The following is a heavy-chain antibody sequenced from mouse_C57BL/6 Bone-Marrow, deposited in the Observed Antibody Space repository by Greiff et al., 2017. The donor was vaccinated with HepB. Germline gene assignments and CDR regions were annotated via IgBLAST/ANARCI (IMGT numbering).Heavy chain of an antibody. Sequence: QVQLQQPGAELVKPGASVKLSCKASGYTFTSYWMHWVKQRPGQGLEWIGMIHPNSGSTNYNEKFKSKATLTVDKSSSTAYMQLSSLTSEDSAVYYCARTPPDDYEYDYFDYWGQGTTLTVSS. CDR2: IHPNSGST. CDR3: ARTPPDDYEYDYFDY. J-gene: IGHJ2*01. V-gene: IGHV1-64*01. D-gene: IGHD2-4*01. CDR1: GYTFTSYW.